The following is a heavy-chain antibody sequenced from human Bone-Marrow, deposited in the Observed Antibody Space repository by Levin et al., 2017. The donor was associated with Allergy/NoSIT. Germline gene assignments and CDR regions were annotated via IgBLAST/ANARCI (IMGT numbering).Heavy chain of an antibody. CDR2: INHSGFT. CDR3: ARGRPEAVWTKSILNYFYSGMDV. D-gene: IGHD1/OR15-1a*01. V-gene: IGHV4-34*01. CDR1: GGSFSDYV. Sequence: SETLSLTCAVSGGSFSDYVWIWIRQSPGKGPEWIGQINHSGFTDYNPSLKSRVTISLDTPKSQFSLRLRSVTAADAAKYYCARGRPEAVWTKSILNYFYSGMDVWGQGTTVALSS. J-gene: IGHJ6*02.